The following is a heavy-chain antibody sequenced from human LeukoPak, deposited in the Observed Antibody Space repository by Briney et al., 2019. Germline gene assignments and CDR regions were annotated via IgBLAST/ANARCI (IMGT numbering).Heavy chain of an antibody. CDR2: ISAYNGNT. CDR3: ARAGGDYSHYYYYGMDGMDV. D-gene: IGHD4-17*01. V-gene: IGHV1-18*01. CDR1: GYSFTSSG. Sequence: ASVKVSCKASGYSFTSSGISWVRQAPGQGLEWMGWISAYNGNTKYAQKFEGRVTMTTDTSTSTAYLELRSLRSDDTAVYYCARAGGDYSHYYYYGMDGMDVWGQGTTVTVSS. J-gene: IGHJ6*02.